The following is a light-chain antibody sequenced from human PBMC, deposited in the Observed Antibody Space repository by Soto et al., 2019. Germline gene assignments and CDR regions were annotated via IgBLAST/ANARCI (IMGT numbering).Light chain of an antibody. Sequence: ENVLTQSPGTLSLSPGERATLSCRASQNVNNHYLAWYQHKPGQAPRLLIYGASRRAAASPDRFSASGSGTDFTLSISRLEPEDFAVYHCQQFGSLPYTFGQGTKLEI. J-gene: IGKJ2*01. V-gene: IGKV3-20*01. CDR2: GAS. CDR1: QNVNNHY. CDR3: QQFGSLPYT.